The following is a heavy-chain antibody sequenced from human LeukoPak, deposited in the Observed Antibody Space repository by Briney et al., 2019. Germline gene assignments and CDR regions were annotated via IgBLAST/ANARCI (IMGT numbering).Heavy chain of an antibody. CDR1: GFTFSAYD. CDR2: ISFVGGEK. V-gene: IGHV3-30*18. J-gene: IGHJ4*02. Sequence: GTSLRLSCAASGFTFSAYDMHWVRQAPGKGLEWVALISFVGGEKGYADSVKGRFSISRDNPKNTLYLQMNSLRPDDTSVYYCAKDPYAYASGRATYAFWGQGALVTVSS. D-gene: IGHD3-10*01. CDR3: AKDPYAYASGRATYAF.